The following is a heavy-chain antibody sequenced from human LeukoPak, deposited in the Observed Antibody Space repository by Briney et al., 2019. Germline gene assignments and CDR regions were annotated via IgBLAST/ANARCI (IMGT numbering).Heavy chain of an antibody. D-gene: IGHD1-26*01. J-gene: IGHJ4*02. V-gene: IGHV1-69*02. CDR1: GYTFTGYY. CDR2: IIPILGIA. Sequence: SVKVSCKASGYTFTGYYMHWVRQAPGQGLEWMGRIIPILGIANYAQKFQGRVTITADKSTSTAYMELSSLRSEDTAVYYCARKVGATSPEDYWGQGTLVTVSS. CDR3: ARKVGATSPEDY.